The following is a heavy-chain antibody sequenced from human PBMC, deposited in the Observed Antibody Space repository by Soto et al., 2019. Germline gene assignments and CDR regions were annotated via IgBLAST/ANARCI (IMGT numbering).Heavy chain of an antibody. CDR2: IYSGGST. CDR3: ATEPTGPSAFDI. D-gene: IGHD1-26*01. CDR1: GFTVSSNY. Sequence: GGSLRPSCAASGFTVSSNYMSWVRQAPGKGLEWVSVIYSGGSTYYADSVKGRFTISRDNSKNTLYLQMNSLRAEDTAVYYCATEPTGPSAFDIWGQGTMVTVSS. J-gene: IGHJ3*02. V-gene: IGHV3-53*01.